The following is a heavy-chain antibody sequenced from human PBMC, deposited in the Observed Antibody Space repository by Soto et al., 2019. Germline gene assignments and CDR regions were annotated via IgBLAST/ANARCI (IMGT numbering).Heavy chain of an antibody. CDR1: GFIFSGYW. J-gene: IGHJ5*02. V-gene: IGHV3-74*01. Sequence: EVQLLESGGGLVPPGGSLRLSCAASGFIFSGYWMHWVRQAPGKGLVWVSRIKGDGSGISYADSVKGRFTISRDNGKKTLYLQMNSQRAEDTAVYYCARAICSGGRCFLLDLWGQGTLVTVSS. D-gene: IGHD2-15*01. CDR2: IKGDGSGI. CDR3: ARAICSGGRCFLLDL.